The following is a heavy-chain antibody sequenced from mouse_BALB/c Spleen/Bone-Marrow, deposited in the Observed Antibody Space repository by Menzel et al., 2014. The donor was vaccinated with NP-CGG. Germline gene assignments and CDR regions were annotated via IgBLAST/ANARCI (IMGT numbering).Heavy chain of an antibody. CDR2: INPSNGGT. Sequence: QVQLKESGAELVKPGASVKLSCKASGYTFTSYYMYWVKQRPGQGLEWIGEINPSNGGTNFNEKFKSKATLTVDKSSSTAYMQLSSLTSEDSAVDYCTRSNGNWFAYWGQGTLVTVSA. V-gene: IGHV1S81*02. CDR3: TRSNGNWFAY. CDR1: GYTFTSYY. J-gene: IGHJ3*01. D-gene: IGHD2-1*01.